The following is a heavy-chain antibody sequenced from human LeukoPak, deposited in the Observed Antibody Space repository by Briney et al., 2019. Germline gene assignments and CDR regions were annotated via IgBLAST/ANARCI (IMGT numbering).Heavy chain of an antibody. Sequence: GRSLRLSCAASGFTFSSYAMHWVRQAPGKGLEWVAVISYDGSNKYYADSVKGRFTISRDNSKNTLYLQMNSLRAEDTAVYYCARAYHYHYYYYYYMDVWGKGTTVTVSS. CDR2: ISYDGSNK. CDR3: ARAYHYHYYYYYYMDV. V-gene: IGHV3-30*04. CDR1: GFTFSSYA. D-gene: IGHD5-12*01. J-gene: IGHJ6*03.